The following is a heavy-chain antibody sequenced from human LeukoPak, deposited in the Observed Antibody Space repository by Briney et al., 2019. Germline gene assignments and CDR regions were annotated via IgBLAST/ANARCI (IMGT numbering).Heavy chain of an antibody. CDR3: ARGRVNAFDI. D-gene: IGHD2-8*01. V-gene: IGHV3-66*01. Sequence: GGSLRLSCAASGFTASSNYMSWVRQAPGKGLEWVSVIYSSGSTYYAHSVKGRFTISRDNSKNTLYLQMNSLRAEDTAVYYCARGRVNAFDIWGQGTMVTVSS. J-gene: IGHJ3*02. CDR1: GFTASSNY. CDR2: IYSSGST.